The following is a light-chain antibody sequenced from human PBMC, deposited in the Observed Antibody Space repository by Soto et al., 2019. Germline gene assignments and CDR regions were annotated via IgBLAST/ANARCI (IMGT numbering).Light chain of an antibody. CDR3: PQYGSSPYS. CDR2: GAS. Sequence: EIVMTQSPGTLSFSPGERATLSCRASQSVSSRFLAWYQQKPGQAPRLLMYGASSRATGIPDRFSGTGSGTEFTLSISRLETEDFTVYYCPQYGSSPYSLGLGTKLEIQ. CDR1: QSVSSRF. V-gene: IGKV3-20*01. J-gene: IGKJ2*03.